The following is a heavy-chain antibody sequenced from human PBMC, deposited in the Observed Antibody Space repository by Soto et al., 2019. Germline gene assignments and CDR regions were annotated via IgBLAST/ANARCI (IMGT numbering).Heavy chain of an antibody. CDR3: AREDYYDSSGPPFYGMDV. V-gene: IGHV1-69*13. Sequence: SVKVSCKASGGTFSSYAISWVRQAPGQGLEWKGGIIPIFGTANYAQKFQGRVTITADESTSTAYMELSSLRSEDTAVYYCAREDYYDSSGPPFYGMDVWGQGTTVTVSS. J-gene: IGHJ6*02. CDR1: GGTFSSYA. CDR2: IIPIFGTA. D-gene: IGHD3-22*01.